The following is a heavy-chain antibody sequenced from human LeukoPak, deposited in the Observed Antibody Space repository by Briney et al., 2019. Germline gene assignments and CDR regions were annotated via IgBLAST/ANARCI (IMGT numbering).Heavy chain of an antibody. CDR2: IYYSGST. D-gene: IGHD6-19*01. V-gene: IGHV4-59*12. CDR3: ARDRSGIAVAGHYNWFDP. CDR1: GGSISSYY. Sequence: SETLSLTCTVSGGSISSYYWSWIRQPPGKGLEWIGYIYYSGSTNYNPSLKSRVTISLDKSKNQFSLKLSSVTAADTAVYYCARDRSGIAVAGHYNWFDPWGQGTLVTVSS. J-gene: IGHJ5*02.